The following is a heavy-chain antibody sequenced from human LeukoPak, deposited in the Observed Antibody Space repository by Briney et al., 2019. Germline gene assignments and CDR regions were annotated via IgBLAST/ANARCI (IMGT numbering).Heavy chain of an antibody. CDR3: VRATD. CDR2: IYSGGST. J-gene: IGHJ3*01. Sequence: PGGSLRLSCAASGLTVSNNYMNWVRQAPGKGLEWVSVIYSGGSTHYADSVKGRFTLSRDNSKNTLYLQMNSLRVEDTAVYYCVRATDWGQGTMVTVSS. V-gene: IGHV3-66*01. CDR1: GLTVSNNY.